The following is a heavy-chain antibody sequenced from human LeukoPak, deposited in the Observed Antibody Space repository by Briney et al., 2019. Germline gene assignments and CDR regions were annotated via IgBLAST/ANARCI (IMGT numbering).Heavy chain of an antibody. Sequence: SVKVSCKASGGTFSSYAVSWVRQAPGQGLEWMGGIIPIFGTANYAQKFQGRVTITTDESTSTAYMELSSLRSEDTAVYYCARGYCSSTSCYYYFDYWGQGTLVTVSS. V-gene: IGHV1-69*05. CDR3: ARGYCSSTSCYYYFDY. D-gene: IGHD2-2*01. CDR2: IIPIFGTA. CDR1: GGTFSSYA. J-gene: IGHJ4*02.